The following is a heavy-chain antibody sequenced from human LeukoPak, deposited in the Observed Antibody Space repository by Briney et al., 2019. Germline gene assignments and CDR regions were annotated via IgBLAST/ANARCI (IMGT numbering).Heavy chain of an antibody. D-gene: IGHD7-27*01. CDR1: GFSFSDSY. CDR3: ARGPSGWGSLDS. J-gene: IGHJ4*02. Sequence: GGSLRLSCAASGFSFSDSYLSWIRQAPGRGLEYISYITPSGDYMSYTDSVKGRFTFSRDNAKSTLYLQVKSLRAEDTAVYYCARGPSGWGSLDSWGQGTLVTVSS. V-gene: IGHV3-11*04. CDR2: ITPSGDYM.